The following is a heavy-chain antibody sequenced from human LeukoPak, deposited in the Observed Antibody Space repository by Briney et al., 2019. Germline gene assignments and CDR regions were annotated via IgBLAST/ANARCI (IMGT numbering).Heavy chain of an antibody. Sequence: GGSLRLSCAASGFAFSDYYMTWIRQGPGKGPEWLSYISSSGSTKYYADSVEGRFTISRDNAKNSLYLQMNSLRAEDTAVYYCAGLHYYAMDLWGQGTTVTVSS. V-gene: IGHV3-11*01. CDR3: AGLHYYAMDL. CDR2: ISSSGSTK. J-gene: IGHJ6*02. CDR1: GFAFSDYY.